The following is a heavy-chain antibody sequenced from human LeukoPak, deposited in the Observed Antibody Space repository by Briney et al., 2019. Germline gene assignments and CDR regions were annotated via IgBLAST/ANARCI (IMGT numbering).Heavy chain of an antibody. J-gene: IGHJ4*02. Sequence: SVKVSCKASGGTFSNYAINWVRQAPGQGLEWMGGIIPIFGTANYAQNFQGRVTITADESTTTAYLELSGLRSEDTAVYYCARGFETGSIDYWGQGTLVTVSS. CDR2: IIPIFGTA. CDR3: ARGFETGSIDY. D-gene: IGHD3-9*01. V-gene: IGHV1-69*13. CDR1: GGTFSNYA.